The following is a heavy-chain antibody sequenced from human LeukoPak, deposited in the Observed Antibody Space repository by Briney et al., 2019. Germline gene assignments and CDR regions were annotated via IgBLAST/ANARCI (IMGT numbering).Heavy chain of an antibody. CDR2: IIPIFGTA. V-gene: IGHV1-69*05. Sequence: SVKVSCKASGGTFSSYAISWVRQAPGQGLEWMGGIIPIFGTANYAQKFQGRVMITTDESTSTAYMELSSLRSEDTAVYYCASGAVAGQYYFDYWGQGTLVTVSS. CDR3: ASGAVAGQYYFDY. CDR1: GGTFSSYA. D-gene: IGHD6-19*01. J-gene: IGHJ4*02.